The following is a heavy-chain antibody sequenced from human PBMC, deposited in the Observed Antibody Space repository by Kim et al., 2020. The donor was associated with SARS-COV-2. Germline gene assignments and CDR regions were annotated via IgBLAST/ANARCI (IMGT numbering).Heavy chain of an antibody. V-gene: IGHV1-2*06. Sequence: ASVKVSCKASGHAFTDYYIHWVRHAPGQGLEWMGRINPKSGGTSYAQKFRGRVTMTRDTSISIAYMELSGLRSDDTAVYFCARGPPLLWPFENWGQGTLVNVSS. J-gene: IGHJ4*02. D-gene: IGHD3-10*01. CDR3: ARGPPLLWPFEN. CDR1: GHAFTDYY. CDR2: INPKSGGT.